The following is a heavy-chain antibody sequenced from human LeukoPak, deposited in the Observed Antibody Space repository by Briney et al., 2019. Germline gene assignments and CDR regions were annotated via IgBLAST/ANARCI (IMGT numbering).Heavy chain of an antibody. CDR3: TTETLRMGYYYGMDV. V-gene: IGHV3-15*01. CDR1: GFTFSSYA. D-gene: IGHD3-16*01. J-gene: IGHJ6*02. CDR2: IKSKTDGGTT. Sequence: NSGGSLRLSCAASGFTFSSYAMSWVRQAPGKGLEWVGRIKSKTDGGTTDYAAPVKGRFTISRDDSKNTLYLQMNSLKTEDTAVYYCTTETLRMGYYYGMDVWGQGTTVTVSS.